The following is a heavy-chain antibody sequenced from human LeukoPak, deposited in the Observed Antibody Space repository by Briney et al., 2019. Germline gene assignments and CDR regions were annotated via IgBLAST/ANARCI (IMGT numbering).Heavy chain of an antibody. CDR1: GFTFSSYG. CDR3: AKGKSATVTTSYFDY. J-gene: IGHJ4*02. Sequence: GGSLRLSCAASGFTFSSYGMHWVRQAPGKGREWVAFIRYDGSNKYYADSVKGRFTISRDNSKNTLYLQMNSLRAEDTAVYYCAKGKSATVTTSYFDYWGQGTLVTVSS. D-gene: IGHD4-17*01. CDR2: IRYDGSNK. V-gene: IGHV3-30*02.